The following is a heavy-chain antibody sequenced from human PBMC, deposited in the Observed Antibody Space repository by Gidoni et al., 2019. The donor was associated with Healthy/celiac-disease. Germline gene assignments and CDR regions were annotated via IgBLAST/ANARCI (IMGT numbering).Heavy chain of an antibody. CDR2: ISYDGSNK. J-gene: IGHJ5*02. Sequence: QVQLVESGGGVVQPGRSLRLSCAASGFTFSSYAMHWVRQAPGKGLELVAVISYDGSNKYYADSVKGRFTISRDNSKNTLYLQMNSLRAEDTAVYYCARGRVVVAAKGVYNWFDPWGQGTLVTVSS. CDR3: ARGRVVVAAKGVYNWFDP. D-gene: IGHD2-15*01. CDR1: GFTFSSYA. V-gene: IGHV3-30*04.